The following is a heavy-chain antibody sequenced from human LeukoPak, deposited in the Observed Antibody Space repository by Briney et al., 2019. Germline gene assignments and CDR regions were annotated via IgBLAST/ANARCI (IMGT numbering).Heavy chain of an antibody. CDR3: AKRGSSWFYADY. J-gene: IGHJ4*02. V-gene: IGHV3-30*18. Sequence: GGSLRLSCSGSGFTFSNYDMHWVRQAPAKGLERVGVISSDGGNAYYVGSVKGRFTISRDNSKNTVYLQMNSLTTEDTAVYYCAKRGSSWFYADYWGQGTLVTVSS. CDR1: GFTFSNYD. D-gene: IGHD6-13*01. CDR2: ISSDGGNA.